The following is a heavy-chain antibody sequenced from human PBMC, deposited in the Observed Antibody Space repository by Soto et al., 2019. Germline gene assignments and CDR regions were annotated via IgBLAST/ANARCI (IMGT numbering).Heavy chain of an antibody. V-gene: IGHV2-5*02. CDR3: VRNWRYYGGDYYYGMDA. J-gene: IGHJ6*02. CDR1: GFSLNTGGVG. CDR2: IYWDDDE. D-gene: IGHD3-10*01. Sequence: ITLKESGPTLVKPTQTLTLTCTFSGFSLNTGGVGVVWVRQPRGKAMEWLALIYWDDDERYRPSLRSRLNITKDTINNQVVLTMTNMDPEDTATYYCVRNWRYYGGDYYYGMDAWGQGTTVTVSS.